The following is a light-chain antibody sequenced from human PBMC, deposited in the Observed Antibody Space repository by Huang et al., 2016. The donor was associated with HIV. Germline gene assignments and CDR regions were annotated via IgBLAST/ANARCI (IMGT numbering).Light chain of an antibody. J-gene: IGKJ1*01. Sequence: IVMTQSPVTLSVSPGERATLSCRASAGVSNNVAWYQHRPGQTPRLLIHGASTRHTGVPAKFSGRGSGTEFTLTITNLQPEDSAVYYCQHYNNWPPWTFGPGTQVEI. CDR2: GAS. CDR3: QHYNNWPPWT. CDR1: AGVSNN. V-gene: IGKV3D-15*01.